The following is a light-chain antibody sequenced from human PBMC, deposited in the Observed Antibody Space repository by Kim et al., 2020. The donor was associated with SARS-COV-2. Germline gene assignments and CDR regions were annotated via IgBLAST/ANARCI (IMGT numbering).Light chain of an antibody. J-gene: IGKJ4*01. Sequence: SPGERATLSCRASQSVSTNLAWYQQQPGQAPRLLIYDVSIRATGVPVRFSGSGSGTEFTLTISNLQSEDFAVYHCQQYNKWFALSFGGGTKVDIK. CDR1: QSVSTN. CDR2: DVS. CDR3: QQYNKWFALS. V-gene: IGKV3-15*01.